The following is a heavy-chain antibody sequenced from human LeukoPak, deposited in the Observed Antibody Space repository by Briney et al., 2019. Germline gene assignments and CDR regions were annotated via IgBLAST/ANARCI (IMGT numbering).Heavy chain of an antibody. CDR1: DGSISSYY. CDR3: ARGFYEPFDR. Sequence: SETLSLTCTVSDGSISSYYWSWIRQPPGKGLEWIGYINYSGGTSYNPSLRSRATISVGTSKNQFSLKLASVTAADTAVYYCARGFYEPFDRWGQGILVTVSS. CDR2: INYSGGT. J-gene: IGHJ4*02. D-gene: IGHD2/OR15-2a*01. V-gene: IGHV4-59*08.